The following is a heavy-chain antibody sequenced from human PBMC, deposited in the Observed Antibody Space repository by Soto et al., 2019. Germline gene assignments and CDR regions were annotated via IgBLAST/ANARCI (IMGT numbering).Heavy chain of an antibody. CDR1: GFTFSSYW. Sequence: GSLRLSCAASGFTFSSYWMHWVRQAPGKGLVWVSRINSDGSSTSYADSVKGRFTISRDNAKNTLYLQMNSLRAEDTAVYYCARDREWGYSSLDYYYYGMDGWGQGTTVTVSS. D-gene: IGHD6-19*01. CDR2: INSDGSST. CDR3: ARDREWGYSSLDYYYYGMDG. V-gene: IGHV3-74*01. J-gene: IGHJ6*02.